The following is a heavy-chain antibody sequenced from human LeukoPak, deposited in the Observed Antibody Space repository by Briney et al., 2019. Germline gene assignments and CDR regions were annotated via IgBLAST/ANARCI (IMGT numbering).Heavy chain of an antibody. CDR1: GFTFSSYA. CDR2: ISDSGGST. CDR3: ANGLYYMDV. Sequence: GGSLRLPCAASGFTFSSYAMSWVRQAPGKGLEWVSTISDSGGSTYYADSVKGRFTISRDNSKNTLYLQMNSLRAEDTAVYYCANGLYYMDVWGKGTTVTVSS. V-gene: IGHV3-23*01. J-gene: IGHJ6*03.